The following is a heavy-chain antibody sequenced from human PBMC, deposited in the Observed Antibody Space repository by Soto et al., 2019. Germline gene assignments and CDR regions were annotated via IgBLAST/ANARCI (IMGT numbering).Heavy chain of an antibody. CDR3: ARGLYDSGSFYFDF. CDR2: LYSGRTT. J-gene: IGHJ4*02. CDR1: GFNFIRKY. Sequence: EVQLVESGGGLIQPGGSLRLSCAASGFNFIRKYMIWVRQAPGKGLEWVSILYSGRTTYYADSVKGRFTISRDTSENTLYLQMNSLRAEDTAVYYCARGLYDSGSFYFDFWGQGTLVTVSS. D-gene: IGHD3-10*01. V-gene: IGHV3-53*01.